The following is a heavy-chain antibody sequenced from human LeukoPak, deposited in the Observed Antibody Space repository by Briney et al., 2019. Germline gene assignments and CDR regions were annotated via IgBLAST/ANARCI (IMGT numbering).Heavy chain of an antibody. Sequence: GGSLRLSCAASGFTFDEHDMYWGRHVPGKGLEWVCLISKDGGNKHNADSVKGRFSISRDNNRNSLSLQMNSLRREDTALYFCAKRSGAPNNFDYWGQGALVTVSS. CDR2: ISKDGGNK. CDR3: AKRSGAPNNFDY. J-gene: IGHJ4*02. D-gene: IGHD1-1*01. V-gene: IGHV3-43*02. CDR1: GFTFDEHD.